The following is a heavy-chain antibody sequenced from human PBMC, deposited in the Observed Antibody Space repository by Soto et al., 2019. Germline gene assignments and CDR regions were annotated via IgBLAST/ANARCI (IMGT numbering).Heavy chain of an antibody. CDR1: GYTFTSYG. Sequence: QVQLVQSGAEVKKPGASVKVSCKASGYTFTSYGISWVRQAPGQGLEWMGWISAYNGNTNYAQKLQGRVTMTTDTSTSTAYMELRSLRSDDTAVYYCARDQALCSGGSCYYYYYGMDVWGQGTTVTVSS. J-gene: IGHJ6*02. CDR2: ISAYNGNT. CDR3: ARDQALCSGGSCYYYYYGMDV. D-gene: IGHD2-15*01. V-gene: IGHV1-18*01.